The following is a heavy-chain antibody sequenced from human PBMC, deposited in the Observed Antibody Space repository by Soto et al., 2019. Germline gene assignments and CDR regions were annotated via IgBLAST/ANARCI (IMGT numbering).Heavy chain of an antibody. CDR1: GFTFSSYA. D-gene: IGHD3-3*01. CDR2: ISGSGGST. J-gene: IGHJ6*02. V-gene: IGHV3-23*01. Sequence: GGSLRLSCAASGFTFSSYAMSWVRQAPGKGLEWVSAISGSGGSTYYADSVEGRFTISRDNSKNTLYLQMNSLRAEDTAVYYCAKDFRFTPESMGVWGQGTTVTVSS. CDR3: AKDFRFTPESMGV.